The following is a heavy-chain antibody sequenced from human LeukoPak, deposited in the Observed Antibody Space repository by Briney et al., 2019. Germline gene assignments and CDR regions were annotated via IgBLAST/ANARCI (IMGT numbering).Heavy chain of an antibody. J-gene: IGHJ6*02. CDR2: IWYDGSYK. CDR3: ARDAAMFHYYYGMDV. CDR1: GFTFSSYG. Sequence: GGSLRLSCAASGFTFSSYGMHWVRQAPGKGLEWVAVIWYDGSYKYYADSVKGRFTISRDNSKNTLYLQMNSLRAEDTAVYYCARDAAMFHYYYGMDVWGQGTTVTVSS. D-gene: IGHD3-10*02. V-gene: IGHV3-33*01.